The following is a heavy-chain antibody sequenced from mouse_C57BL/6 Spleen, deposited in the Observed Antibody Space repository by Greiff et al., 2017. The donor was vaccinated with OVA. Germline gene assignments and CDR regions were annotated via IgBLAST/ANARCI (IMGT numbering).Heavy chain of an antibody. CDR3: ARGAYYSNYDY. Sequence: QVQLKQSGAELVKPGASVKMSCKASGYTFTSYWITWVKQRPGQGLEWIGDIYPGSGSTNYNEKFKSKATLTVDTSSSTAYMQLSSLTSEDSAVDYCARGAYYSNYDYWGQGTTLTVSS. J-gene: IGHJ2*01. D-gene: IGHD2-5*01. CDR2: IYPGSGST. CDR1: GYTFTSYW. V-gene: IGHV1-55*01.